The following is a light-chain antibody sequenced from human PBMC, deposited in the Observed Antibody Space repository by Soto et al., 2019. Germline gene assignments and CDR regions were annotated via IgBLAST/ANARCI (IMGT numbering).Light chain of an antibody. CDR2: GAS. Sequence: EIVLTQSPGTLSLSPVEKATLSCRDSQSVSSSYLAWYQQKPGQAPRLLIYGASSRATGIPDRFSGSGSGTDFTLTISRLEPEDFAVYYCQQYGSSPRTFGQGTKVDIK. CDR1: QSVSSSY. V-gene: IGKV3-20*01. CDR3: QQYGSSPRT. J-gene: IGKJ1*01.